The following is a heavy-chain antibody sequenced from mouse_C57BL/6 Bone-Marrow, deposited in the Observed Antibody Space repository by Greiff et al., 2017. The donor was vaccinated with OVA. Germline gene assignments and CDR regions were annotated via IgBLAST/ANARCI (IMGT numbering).Heavy chain of an antibody. CDR2: ISNGGGST. CDR1: GFTFSDYY. J-gene: IGHJ1*03. V-gene: IGHV5-12*01. CDR3: ASAYYSRYFDV. D-gene: IGHD2-12*01. Sequence: EVKLVESGGGLVQPGGSLKLSCAASGFTFSDYYMYWVRQTPEKRLEWVAYISNGGGSTYYPDTVKGRFTISRDNAKNTLYLQMSRLKSEDTAMYYCASAYYSRYFDVWGTGTTVTVSS.